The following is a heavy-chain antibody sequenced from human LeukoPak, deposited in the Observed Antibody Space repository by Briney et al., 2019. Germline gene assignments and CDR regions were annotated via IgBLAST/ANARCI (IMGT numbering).Heavy chain of an antibody. Sequence: ASVKVSCKAAGYASTGSYIHWVRQAPGQGLEWMGWINPNNGFTAYAQNFQGRVTMTRDTSISTAYMDLSRLTSDDTAVYFCARDRGARLERFYAFDFWGQGTTVTVSS. CDR2: INPNNGFT. CDR3: ARDRGARLERFYAFDF. CDR1: GYASTGSY. J-gene: IGHJ3*01. D-gene: IGHD1-1*01. V-gene: IGHV1-2*02.